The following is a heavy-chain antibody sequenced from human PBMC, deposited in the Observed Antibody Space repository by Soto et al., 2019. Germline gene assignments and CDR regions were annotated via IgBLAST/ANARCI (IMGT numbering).Heavy chain of an antibody. V-gene: IGHV4-59*01. D-gene: IGHD1-26*01. J-gene: IGHJ6*02. CDR3: ARLEGYSGSFYYYYGMDV. CDR2: IYYSGST. Sequence: QVQLQESGPGLVKPSETLSLTCTVSGGSISSYYWSWIRQPPGKGLEWIGYIYYSGSTNYNPSLKSRVTISVDTSKNQFSLKLSSVTAADTAVYYCARLEGYSGSFYYYYGMDVWGQGNTVTVSS. CDR1: GGSISSYY.